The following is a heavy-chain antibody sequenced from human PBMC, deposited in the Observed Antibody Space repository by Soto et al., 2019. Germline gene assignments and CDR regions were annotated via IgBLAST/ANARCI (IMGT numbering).Heavy chain of an antibody. J-gene: IGHJ4*02. CDR2: ITWNSGYI. D-gene: IGHD3-22*01. V-gene: IGHV3-9*01. Sequence: EVQLVESGGGLVQPGRSLRLSCAASGFSFDDYAMHWVRQAPGRGLEWVSGITWNSGYIGYADSVKGRFTISKDNAKNSLYLKMNSLRPGDTAVYYCAKGTYDSSGYYTAPDYWGQGTLVTVSS. CDR3: AKGTYDSSGYYTAPDY. CDR1: GFSFDDYA.